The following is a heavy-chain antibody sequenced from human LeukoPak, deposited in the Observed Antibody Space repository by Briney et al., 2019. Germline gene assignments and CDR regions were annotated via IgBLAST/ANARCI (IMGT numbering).Heavy chain of an antibody. CDR1: GGSFSGHY. J-gene: IGHJ4*02. V-gene: IGHV4-34*01. CDR2: INHSGST. CDR3: AGPSGVGANPLDY. Sequence: SETLSLTCTVYGGSFSGHYWSWIRQPPGKGLEWIGEINHSGSTNYNPSLKSRVTISVDTSKNHFSLKLSSVTAADTAVYYCAGPSGVGANPLDYWGQGTLVTVSS. D-gene: IGHD1-26*01.